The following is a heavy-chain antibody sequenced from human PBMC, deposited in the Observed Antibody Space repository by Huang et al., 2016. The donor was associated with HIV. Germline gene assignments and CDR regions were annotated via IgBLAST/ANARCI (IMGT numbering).Heavy chain of an antibody. V-gene: IGHV1-69*01. CDR3: AMSLRYQYDSRSYWGRYFDY. J-gene: IGHJ4*02. D-gene: IGHD3-16*01. CDR2: ISPLLCEP. Sequence: QVQLEQSGPAVRKPGSSVKVSCQASGGSFSDQIISWVRQAPGQRFEWMGGISPLLCEPAYAQEFKGRVTMTADESTATIYMELNSLTSEDTAVYYCAMSLRYQYDSRSYWGRYFDYWGQGTLVTVSS. CDR1: GGSFSDQI.